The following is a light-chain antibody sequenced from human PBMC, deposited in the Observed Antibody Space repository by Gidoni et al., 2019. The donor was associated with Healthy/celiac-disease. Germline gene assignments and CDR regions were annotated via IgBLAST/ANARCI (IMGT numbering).Light chain of an antibody. CDR3: QSYDSSLSGSGVV. CDR1: SSNIGAGYD. V-gene: IGLV1-40*01. J-gene: IGLJ2*01. Sequence: QSVLTQPPPVSRAPGQRVTSSCTGRSSNIGAGYDVHWYQQLPGTAPKLLIYGNSNRPSGVPDRFSGSKSGTSASLAITGLQAEDEADYYCQSYDSSLSGSGVVFGGGTKLTVL. CDR2: GNS.